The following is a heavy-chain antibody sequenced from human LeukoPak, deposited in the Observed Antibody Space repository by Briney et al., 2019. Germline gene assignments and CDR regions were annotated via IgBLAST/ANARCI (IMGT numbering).Heavy chain of an antibody. CDR1: GFTFSSYS. J-gene: IGHJ2*01. CDR3: ARDRYYDSSGYMNWYFDL. V-gene: IGHV3-21*01. CDR2: ISRTGSYI. D-gene: IGHD3-22*01. Sequence: GGSLRLSCAASGFTFSSYSMNWVRQAPGKGLEWVSSISRTGSYIYYADLVKGRFTISRDNAKNSLYLQMNSLRAEDTAVYYCARDRYYDSSGYMNWYFDLWGRGTLVTVSS.